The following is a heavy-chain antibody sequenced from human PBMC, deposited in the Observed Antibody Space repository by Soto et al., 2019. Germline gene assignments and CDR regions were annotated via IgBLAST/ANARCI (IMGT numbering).Heavy chain of an antibody. CDR2: INPSGGST. V-gene: IGHV1-46*03. CDR1: GYTFTSYY. CDR3: ARDDYDRDDAFDI. J-gene: IGHJ3*02. D-gene: IGHD3-16*01. Sequence: ASVKVSFKASGYTFTSYYMHWVRQAPGQGLEWMGIINPSGGSTSYAQKFQGRVTMTRDTSTSTVYMELSSLRSEDTAVYYCARDDYDRDDAFDIWGQGTMVTVSS.